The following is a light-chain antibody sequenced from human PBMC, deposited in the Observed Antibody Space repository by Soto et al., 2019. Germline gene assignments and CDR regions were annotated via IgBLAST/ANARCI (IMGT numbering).Light chain of an antibody. CDR2: DVS. J-gene: IGLJ2*01. V-gene: IGLV2-14*01. CDR1: SSDVGGYNY. Sequence: QSALTQPASVSGSPGQSITISCTGTSSDVGGYNYVSWYQQHPGKAPKLMIYDVSNRPSGVSNRFSGSKSGNTASLTITGLQDEDEVDYYCSSYTRSSTLVVFGGGIKLSVL. CDR3: SSYTRSSTLVV.